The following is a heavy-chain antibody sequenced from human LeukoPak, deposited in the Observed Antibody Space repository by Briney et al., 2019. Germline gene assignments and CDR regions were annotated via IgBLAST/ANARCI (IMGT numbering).Heavy chain of an antibody. D-gene: IGHD3-10*01. CDR3: VRDRGDGMIDY. V-gene: IGHV4-59*01. CDR2: IYYSGST. CDR1: GGSFSGYY. J-gene: IGHJ4*02. Sequence: SETLSLTCAVYGGSFSGYYWSWIRQPPGKGLEWIGYIYYSGSTNYNPSLKSRVTISVDTSKNQFSLKLSSVTAADTAVYYCVRDRGDGMIDYWVQGTLVTVSS.